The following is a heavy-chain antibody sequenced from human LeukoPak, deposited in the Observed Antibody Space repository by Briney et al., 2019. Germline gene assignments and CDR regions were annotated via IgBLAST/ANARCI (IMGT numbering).Heavy chain of an antibody. V-gene: IGHV3-33*06. CDR3: AKGGHCTSTSCYYFDS. D-gene: IGHD2-2*01. Sequence: PGSSLRLSCAASGFTFSNSDMHWVRQAPGKGLEWVAVIWDDGNNKYYGDSVNGRFTISRDNSKNTLHLQMNSLRPEDSAIYYCAKGGHCTSTSCYYFDSWGQGALVTVSA. J-gene: IGHJ4*02. CDR1: GFTFSNSD. CDR2: IWDDGNNK.